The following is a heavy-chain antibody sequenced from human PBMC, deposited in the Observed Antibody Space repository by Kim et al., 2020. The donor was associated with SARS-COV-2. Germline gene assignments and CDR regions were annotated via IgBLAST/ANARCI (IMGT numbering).Heavy chain of an antibody. CDR1: GGSFSGYY. Sequence: SETLSLTCAVYGGSFSGYYWSWIRQPPGKGLEWIGEINHSGSTNYNPSLKSRVTISVDTSKNQFSLKLSSGTAADTAVYYCARGRGYCSGGSCYGDY. D-gene: IGHD2-15*01. V-gene: IGHV4-34*01. J-gene: IGHJ4*03. CDR2: INHSGST. CDR3: ARGRGYCSGGSCYGDY.